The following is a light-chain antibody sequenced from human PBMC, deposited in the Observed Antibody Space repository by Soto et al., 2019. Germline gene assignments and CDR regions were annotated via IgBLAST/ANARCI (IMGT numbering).Light chain of an antibody. V-gene: IGLV2-23*03. CDR2: EGS. J-gene: IGLJ2*01. CDR3: CSYAGSSTFDVV. Sequence: QSALTQPASVSGSPGQSITISCTGTSSDVGSYNLVSWYQQHPGKAPKLMIYEGSKRPSGVSNRFSGSKSGNKASLTISGLQAEDEADYYCCSYAGSSTFDVVFGGGTKLTVL. CDR1: SSDVGSYNL.